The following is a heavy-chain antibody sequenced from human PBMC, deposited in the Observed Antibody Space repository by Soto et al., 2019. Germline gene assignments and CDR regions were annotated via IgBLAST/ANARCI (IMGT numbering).Heavy chain of an antibody. D-gene: IGHD6-13*01. Sequence: QVQLQQWGAGLLKPSETLSLTCAVYGGSFSGYYWSWIRQPPGKGLEWIGEINHSGSTNYNPSLKSRVTISVDTSKNQFSLKLSSVTASDTAVYYCARGAAAARMFFPYFDLWGRGTLVTVSS. CDR2: INHSGST. V-gene: IGHV4-34*01. CDR3: ARGAAAARMFFPYFDL. CDR1: GGSFSGYY. J-gene: IGHJ2*01.